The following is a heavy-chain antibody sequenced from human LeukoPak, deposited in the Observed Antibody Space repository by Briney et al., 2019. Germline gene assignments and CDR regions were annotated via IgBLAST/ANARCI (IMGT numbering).Heavy chain of an antibody. V-gene: IGHV5-51*01. J-gene: IGHJ3*02. Sequence: GESLKISCKGSGYSFTSYWIGWVRQMPGKGLEWMGIIYPGDSDTRYSPSFQGQVTTSADKPSSTAYLQWSSLKASDTAMYYCARLGPDNAFDIWGQGTVVTVSS. D-gene: IGHD3-16*01. CDR1: GYSFTSYW. CDR3: ARLGPDNAFDI. CDR2: IYPGDSDT.